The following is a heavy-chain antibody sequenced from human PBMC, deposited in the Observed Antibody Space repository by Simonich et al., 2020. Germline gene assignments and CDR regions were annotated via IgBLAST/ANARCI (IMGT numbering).Heavy chain of an antibody. J-gene: IGHJ4*02. CDR3: AKRSGVSITGTFDY. V-gene: IGHV3-23*01. CDR1: GFTFSSYA. CDR2: SSGSGGST. Sequence: EVQLLESGGGLVQPGGSLRLSCAASGFTFSSYAMSWVRQAPGKGLEWVAASSGSGGSTYYADSVKGRFTISRDNSKNTLYLQMNSLRAEDTAVYYCAKRSGVSITGTFDYWGQGTLVTVSS. D-gene: IGHD1-7*01.